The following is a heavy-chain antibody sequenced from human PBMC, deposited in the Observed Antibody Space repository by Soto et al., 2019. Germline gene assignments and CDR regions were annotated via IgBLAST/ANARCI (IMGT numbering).Heavy chain of an antibody. D-gene: IGHD1-1*01. CDR2: IDYSGST. Sequence: WTWIRQHPGKGLEWIGCIDYSGSTYSKPSLKSRLNILHDTSKNQFSLKLSSVTAADTAMYYCAREVNAVAFDFWGQGTMVTVSS. J-gene: IGHJ3*01. V-gene: IGHV4-31*02. CDR3: AREVNAVAFDF.